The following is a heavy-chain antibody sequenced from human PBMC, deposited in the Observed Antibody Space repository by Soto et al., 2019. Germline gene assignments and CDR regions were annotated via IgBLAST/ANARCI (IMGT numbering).Heavy chain of an antibody. D-gene: IGHD5-12*01. CDR1: GFTFSIYG. Sequence: GGSLRLSCAASGFTFSIYGMQWVRQAPGKGLEWVAVIWYDGSNKYYADSVKGRFTISRDNSKNTLYLQMNSLRAEDTAVYYCAREWLRQKYFDYWGQGTLVTVSS. V-gene: IGHV3-33*01. J-gene: IGHJ4*02. CDR3: AREWLRQKYFDY. CDR2: IWYDGSNK.